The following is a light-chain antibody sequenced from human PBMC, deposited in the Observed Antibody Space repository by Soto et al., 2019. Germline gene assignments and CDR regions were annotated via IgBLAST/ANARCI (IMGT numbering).Light chain of an antibody. CDR3: AACDASQSVNVD. Sequence: QSWLTQPPSASGAPVQGVTISCSGSSSNSGSKYVYWYQQFPGTAPQLLIHRNNQRPSGVPDRFSGSKSATSASLAIRGLRSEDEAEYHPAACDASQSVNVDFGGGT. V-gene: IGLV1-47*01. CDR2: RNN. J-gene: IGLJ2*01. CDR1: SSNSGSKY.